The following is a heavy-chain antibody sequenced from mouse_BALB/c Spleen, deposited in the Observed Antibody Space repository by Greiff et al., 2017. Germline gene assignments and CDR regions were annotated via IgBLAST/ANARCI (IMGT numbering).Heavy chain of an antibody. Sequence: EVKLVESGGGLVQPKGSLKLSCAASGFTFNTYAMNWVRQAPGKGLEWVARIRSKSNNYATYYADSVKDRFTISRDDSQSMLYLQMNNLKTEDTAMYYCVRHENYYGSSSYFDYWGQGTTLTVSS. D-gene: IGHD1-1*01. CDR3: VRHENYYGSSSYFDY. CDR1: GFTFNTYA. CDR2: IRSKSNNYAT. V-gene: IGHV10-1*02. J-gene: IGHJ2*01.